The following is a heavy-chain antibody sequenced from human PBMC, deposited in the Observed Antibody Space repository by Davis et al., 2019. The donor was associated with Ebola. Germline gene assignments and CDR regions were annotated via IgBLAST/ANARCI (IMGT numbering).Heavy chain of an antibody. J-gene: IGHJ3*01. CDR2: SRNKARGYTT. Sequence: GESLKISCAASGFTLSDQFMDWVRQAPGKGLEWVGRSRNKARGYTTEYAASVQGRFTISRDESANFIFLQMNSLRTEDTAVYYCAGAFYDVLTHYYYAFDLWGQGTMVTVSS. D-gene: IGHD3-9*01. CDR3: AGAFYDVLTHYYYAFDL. CDR1: GFTLSDQF. V-gene: IGHV3-72*01.